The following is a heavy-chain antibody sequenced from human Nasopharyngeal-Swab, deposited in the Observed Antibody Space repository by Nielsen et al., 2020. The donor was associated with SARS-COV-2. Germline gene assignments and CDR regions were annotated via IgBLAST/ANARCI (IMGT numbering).Heavy chain of an antibody. V-gene: IGHV3-30*03. CDR3: ARNTYYDFWSGYHYGMDV. CDR2: ISYDGSNK. D-gene: IGHD3-3*01. Sequence: GESLKISCAASGFTFSSYGMQWVRQAPGKGLEWVAVISYDGSNKYYADSVKGRFTISRDNSKNTLYLQMNSLRAEDTAVYYCARNTYYDFWSGYHYGMDVWGQGTTVTVSS. J-gene: IGHJ6*02. CDR1: GFTFSSYG.